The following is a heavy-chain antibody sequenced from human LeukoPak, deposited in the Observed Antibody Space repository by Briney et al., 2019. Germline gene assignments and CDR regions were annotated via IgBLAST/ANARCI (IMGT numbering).Heavy chain of an antibody. V-gene: IGHV3-33*01. CDR2: IWYDGSNK. CDR3: AREPGVQAAGSAWFDP. J-gene: IGHJ5*02. D-gene: IGHD6-13*01. Sequence: PGRSLRLACAASGFTFSSYGMHWVRQAPGKGLEWVAVIWYDGSNKYYADSVKGRFTISRDNSKNTLYLQMNSLRAEDTAVYYCAREPGVQAAGSAWFDPWGQGNLVTVSS. CDR1: GFTFSSYG.